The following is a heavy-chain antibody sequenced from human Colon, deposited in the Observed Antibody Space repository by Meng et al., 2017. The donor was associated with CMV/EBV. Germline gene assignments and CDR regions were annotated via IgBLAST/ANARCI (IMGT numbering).Heavy chain of an antibody. D-gene: IGHD3-10*01. V-gene: IGHV3-66*01. CDR1: GFNVRDKY. Sequence: EVVLVGSGGGLVPPGGSLRLSCAASGFNVRDKYMSWVRQAPGKGLEWVCIIYRGDNTYYIDSVKDRFTVSRDNSKNTMYLQMNSLRVEDTAVYYCTGDSVSNPNLDYWGQGTLVTVSS. CDR3: TGDSVSNPNLDY. J-gene: IGHJ4*02. CDR2: IYRGDNT.